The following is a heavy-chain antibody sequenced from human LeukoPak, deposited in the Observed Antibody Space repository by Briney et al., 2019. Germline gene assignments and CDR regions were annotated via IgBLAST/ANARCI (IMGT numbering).Heavy chain of an antibody. D-gene: IGHD3-10*01. CDR3: AAGTMVRGVIIMGY. Sequence: SVKVSCKASGFTFTSSPMQWVRQARGQRPEWIGWILVGSGNTNYAQKFQERVTITRDMSTSTAYMELSSLRSEDTAVYYCAAGTMVRGVIIMGYWGQGTLVTVSS. V-gene: IGHV1-58*02. J-gene: IGHJ4*02. CDR2: ILVGSGNT. CDR1: GFTFTSSP.